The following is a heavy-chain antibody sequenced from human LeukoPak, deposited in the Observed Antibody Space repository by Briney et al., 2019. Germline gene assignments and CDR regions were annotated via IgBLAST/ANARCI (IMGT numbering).Heavy chain of an antibody. D-gene: IGHD1-26*01. J-gene: IGHJ6*03. CDR3: ASVGSHYYYYMDV. V-gene: IGHV1-18*01. CDR1: GYTFTSYG. CDR2: ISAYNGNT. Sequence: GASVKVSCKASGYTFTSYGISWVRQAPGQRLEWMGWISAYNGNTNYAQKLQGRVTMTTVTSTSTAYMELRSLRSDDTAVYYCASVGSHYYYYMDVWGKGTTVTVSS.